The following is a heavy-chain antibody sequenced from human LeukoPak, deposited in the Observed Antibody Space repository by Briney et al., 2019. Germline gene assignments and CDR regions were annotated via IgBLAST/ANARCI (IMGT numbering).Heavy chain of an antibody. CDR1: GFTFDDYG. V-gene: IGHV3-23*01. J-gene: IGHJ4*02. D-gene: IGHD3-10*01. CDR2: ISGSGGST. Sequence: GGSLRLSCAASGFTFDDYGMSWVRQAPGKGLEWVSAISGSGGSTYYADSVKGRFTISRDNSKNTLYLQMNSLRAEDTAVYYCAKDHNPHSITMVRGVYPHSFFDYWGQGTLVTVSS. CDR3: AKDHNPHSITMVRGVYPHSFFDY.